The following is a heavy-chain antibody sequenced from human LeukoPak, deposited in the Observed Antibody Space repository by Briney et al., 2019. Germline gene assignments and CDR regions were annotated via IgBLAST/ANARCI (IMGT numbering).Heavy chain of an antibody. D-gene: IGHD3-16*02. CDR3: AKDEYDYVWGSYRSPDY. CDR2: ISYDGSNK. J-gene: IGHJ4*02. CDR1: GFTFSSYG. V-gene: IGHV3-30*18. Sequence: GRSLRLSCAASGFTFSSYGMHWVRQAPGKGLEWVAVISYDGSNKYYADSVKGRFTISRDNSKNTLYLQMNSLRAEDTAVYYCAKDEYDYVWGSYRSPDYWGQGTLVTVSS.